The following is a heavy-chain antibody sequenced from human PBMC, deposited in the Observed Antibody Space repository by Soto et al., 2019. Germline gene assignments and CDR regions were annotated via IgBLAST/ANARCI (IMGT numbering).Heavy chain of an antibody. CDR1: GFPFSGSA. D-gene: IGHD3-9*01. Sequence: EVQLVESGGGLVQPGGSLKLSCAASGFPFSGSAMHWVRQASGKGLEWVGRIRSKANSYATSYAASVKGRFTISRDDSKHTAYLQMNSLNTEDTAVYYCVILTVYYVDWFAPWGQGTLVTVSS. CDR3: VILTVYYVDWFAP. V-gene: IGHV3-73*02. CDR2: IRSKANSYAT. J-gene: IGHJ5*02.